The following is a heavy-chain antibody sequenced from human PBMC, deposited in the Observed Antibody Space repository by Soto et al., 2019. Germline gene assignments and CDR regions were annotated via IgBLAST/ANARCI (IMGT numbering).Heavy chain of an antibody. CDR3: THLLALPPNDAFDI. CDR2: IKRKGGGETT. V-gene: IGHV3-15*01. Sequence: EGQLVESGGGLVEPGGSLRLSCAASGFNFNIAWMNWVRQAPGKGLEWLGRIKRKGGGETTDYAAFVQGRFNISRDVSKNTLYLQMNSVESEDTAVYYCTHLLALPPNDAFDIWGQGTMVTVSS. CDR1: GFNFNIAW. J-gene: IGHJ3*02. D-gene: IGHD3-3*02.